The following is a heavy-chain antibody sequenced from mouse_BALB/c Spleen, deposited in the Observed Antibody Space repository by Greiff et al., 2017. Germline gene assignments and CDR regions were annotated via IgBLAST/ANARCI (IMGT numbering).Heavy chain of an antibody. CDR2: IDPANGNT. CDR1: GFNIKDTY. Sequence: VHVKQSGAELVKPGASVKLSCTASGFNIKDTYMHWVKQRPEQGLEWIGRIDPANGNTKYDPKFQGKATITADTSSNTAYLQLSSLTSEDTAVYYCARAEATGLYYFDYWGQGTTLTVSS. V-gene: IGHV14-3*02. J-gene: IGHJ2*01. CDR3: ARAEATGLYYFDY. D-gene: IGHD3-3*01.